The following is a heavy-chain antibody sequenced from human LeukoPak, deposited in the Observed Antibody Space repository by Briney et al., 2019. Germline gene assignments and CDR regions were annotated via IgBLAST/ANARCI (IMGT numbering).Heavy chain of an antibody. Sequence: SETLSLTCTVSGGSISSFYWSWIRQPPGKGLEWIGHFHDSGGTKYNPSLESRVAISVDTSRNQFSLMVNSVTAADTAVYYCARGDPSGRPGIGFDYWGQGTLVTVSS. V-gene: IGHV4-59*01. CDR3: ARGDPSGRPGIGFDY. CDR1: GGSISSFY. D-gene: IGHD1-26*01. J-gene: IGHJ4*02. CDR2: FHDSGGT.